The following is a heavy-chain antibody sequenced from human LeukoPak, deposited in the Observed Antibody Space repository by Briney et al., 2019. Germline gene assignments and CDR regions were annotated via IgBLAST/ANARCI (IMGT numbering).Heavy chain of an antibody. J-gene: IGHJ5*02. Sequence: SETLSLTCTASGGSISSYYWSWIRQPAGKGLEWIGRIYTSGSTNYNPSLKSRVTMSVDTSKNQFSLRLSSVNAADTAVYFCAREGTSGGLNWLDPWGQGTLVTVPP. CDR1: GGSISSYY. V-gene: IGHV4-4*07. D-gene: IGHD3-10*01. CDR3: AREGTSGGLNWLDP. CDR2: IYTSGST.